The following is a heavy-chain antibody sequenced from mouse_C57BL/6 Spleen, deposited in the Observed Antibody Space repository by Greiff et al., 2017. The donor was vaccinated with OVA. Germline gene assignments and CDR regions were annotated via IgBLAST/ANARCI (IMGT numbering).Heavy chain of an antibody. Sequence: VKLQESGAELVRPGTSVKVSCKASGYAFTNYLIEWVKQRPGQGLEWIGVINPGSGGTNYNEKFKGKATLTADKSSSTAYMQLSSLTSEDSAVYFCATLTGTMDYWGQGTSVTVSS. D-gene: IGHD4-1*01. CDR3: ATLTGTMDY. CDR1: GYAFTNYL. CDR2: INPGSGGT. J-gene: IGHJ4*01. V-gene: IGHV1-54*01.